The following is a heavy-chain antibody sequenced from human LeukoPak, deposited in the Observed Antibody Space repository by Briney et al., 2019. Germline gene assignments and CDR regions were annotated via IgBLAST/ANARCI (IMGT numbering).Heavy chain of an antibody. D-gene: IGHD5-12*01. V-gene: IGHV3-48*02. CDR3: ARDPGNSGYGMDV. CDR1: GFSVSSFS. Sequence: GGSLRLSCAASGFSVSSFSMNWVRQAPGKGLEWVSHITWSNNIYYADSVKGRSTISRDSAKNSPFLQMNSLRDEDTAVYYCARDPGNSGYGMDVWGQGTTVLVSS. CDR2: ITWSNNI. J-gene: IGHJ6*02.